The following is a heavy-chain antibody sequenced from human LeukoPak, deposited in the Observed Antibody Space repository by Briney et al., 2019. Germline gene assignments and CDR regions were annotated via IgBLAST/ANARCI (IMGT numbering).Heavy chain of an antibody. V-gene: IGHV1-69*13. D-gene: IGHD2-21*01. CDR2: IIPIFGTA. J-gene: IGHJ6*04. CDR3: ARVVGMDYYYYGMDV. CDR1: GGTFSSYA. Sequence: ASVKVSCKASGGTFSSYAISWVRQAPGQGLEWMGGIIPIFGTANYAQKFQGRVTITADESTSTAYMELSSLRSEDTAVYYCARVVGMDYYYYGMDVWGKGTTVTVSS.